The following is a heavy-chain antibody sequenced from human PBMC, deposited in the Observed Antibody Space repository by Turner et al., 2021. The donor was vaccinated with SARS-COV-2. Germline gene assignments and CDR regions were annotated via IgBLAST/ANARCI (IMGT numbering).Heavy chain of an antibody. D-gene: IGHD3-10*01. CDR1: GGSFSNHF. J-gene: IGHJ4*02. Sequence: QVQLQQWGAGLLKPSETLSLTCAVYGGSFSNHFWTWIRQPPGKGLEWIGEIDHSGRTKCKSSLESRVTISVDTPKKQFSLSLSSVTAADTAVYYCARVGSSLGARLNMGRPAITPKRSGIDFWGQGSLVTVSS. CDR2: IDHSGRT. V-gene: IGHV4-34*02. CDR3: ARVGSSLGARLNMGRPAITPKRSGIDF.